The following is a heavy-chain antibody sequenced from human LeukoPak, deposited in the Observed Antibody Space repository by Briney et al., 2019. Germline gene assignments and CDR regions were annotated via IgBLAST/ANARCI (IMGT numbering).Heavy chain of an antibody. CDR3: AKDRPNFYESTGSYYKMKGDF. CDR2: ITSSGRTP. D-gene: IGHD3-10*01. Sequence: GGSLRLSCEASGFTFNTHAMSWVRLGPGKGLEWVASITSSGRTPYYVDSVKGRFTISRDNSKNTLYLQMNNLRGEDTAVYYCAKDRPNFYESTGSYYKMKGDFWGQGSLVTVSS. CDR1: GFTFNTHA. J-gene: IGHJ1*01. V-gene: IGHV3-23*01.